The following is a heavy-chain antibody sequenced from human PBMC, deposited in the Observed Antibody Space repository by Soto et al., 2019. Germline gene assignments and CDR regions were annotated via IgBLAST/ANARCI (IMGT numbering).Heavy chain of an antibody. J-gene: IGHJ4*02. CDR2: IRSTVYGATT. V-gene: IGHV3-49*03. CDR3: TRLYGGSGHDLDY. D-gene: IGHD3-22*01. CDR1: GFTFGDYA. Sequence: GGSLRLSCTSSGFTFGDYAMNWFRQAPGKGLEWVGLIRSTVYGATTEYVASVQGRFTISRDDSKSVAYLQMNSLKTEDSALYYCTRLYGGSGHDLDYWGQGTLVTVSS.